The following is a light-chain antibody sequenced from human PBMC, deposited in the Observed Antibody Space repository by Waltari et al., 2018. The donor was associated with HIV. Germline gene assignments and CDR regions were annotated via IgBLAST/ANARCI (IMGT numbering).Light chain of an antibody. Sequence: HSALTQPRSVSGSPGQSVTISCTGTSSDIGAYDYVSWFQKFPGRAPKLLIFDVNKRPGGVPDRFSGFKSGDTASLTISGLQPDDESDYFCSSYGGVASYLIFGGGTTLTVL. J-gene: IGLJ2*01. CDR2: DVN. V-gene: IGLV2-11*01. CDR3: SSYGGVASYLI. CDR1: SSDIGAYDY.